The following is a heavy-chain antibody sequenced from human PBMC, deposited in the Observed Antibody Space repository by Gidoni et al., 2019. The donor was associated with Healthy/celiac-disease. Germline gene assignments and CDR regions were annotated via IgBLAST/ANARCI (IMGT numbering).Heavy chain of an antibody. V-gene: IGHV1-8*01. J-gene: IGHJ4*02. CDR2: MNPNSGNT. Sequence: QVQLVQSGAEVKKPGASVKVSCKASAYPFTSYAINWVRQATGQGLEWMGWMNPNSGNTGYAQKFQGRVTMTRNTSISTAYMELSSLRSEDTAVYYCARGARPTRVGGGVWLGYWGQGTLVTVSS. CDR3: ARGARPTRVGGGVWLGY. D-gene: IGHD3-16*01. CDR1: AYPFTSYA.